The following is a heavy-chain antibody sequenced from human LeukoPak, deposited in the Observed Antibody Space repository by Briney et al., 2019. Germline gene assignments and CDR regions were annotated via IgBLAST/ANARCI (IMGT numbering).Heavy chain of an antibody. CDR1: GGTFSSYG. V-gene: IGHV1-69*04. CDR2: IIPILGIA. J-gene: IGHJ5*02. Sequence: SVKVSCKASGGTFSSYGISWVRRAPGQGLEWMGRIIPILGIANYAQKFQGRVTITADKSTSTAYMELSSLRSEDTAMYYCAREGDGTSSFGFDPWGQGTLVTVSS. D-gene: IGHD2-2*01. CDR3: AREGDGTSSFGFDP.